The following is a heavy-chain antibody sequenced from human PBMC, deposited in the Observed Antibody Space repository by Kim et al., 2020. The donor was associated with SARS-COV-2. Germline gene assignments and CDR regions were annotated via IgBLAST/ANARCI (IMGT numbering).Heavy chain of an antibody. J-gene: IGHJ6*02. Sequence: ASVKVSCKASGYTFTSYAMNWVRQAPGQGLEWMGWINTNTGNPTYAQGFTGRFVFSLDTSVSTAYLQISSLKAEDTAVYYCARRAYGNYYYYYGMDVWGQGTTVTVSS. CDR3: ARRAYGNYYYYYGMDV. D-gene: IGHD2-21*01. CDR2: INTNTGNP. CDR1: GYTFTSYA. V-gene: IGHV7-4-1*02.